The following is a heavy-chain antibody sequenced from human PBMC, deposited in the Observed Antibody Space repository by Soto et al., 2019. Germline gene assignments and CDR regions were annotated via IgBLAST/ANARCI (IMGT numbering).Heavy chain of an antibody. CDR2: ISAYNGNT. J-gene: IGHJ6*02. D-gene: IGHD6-25*01. CDR1: GYTFTSYG. V-gene: IGHV1-18*01. Sequence: VASVKVSCKASGYTFTSYGISWVRQAPGQGLEWMGWISAYNGNTNYAQKLQGRVTMTTDTSTSTAYMELRSLRSDDTAVYYCARDRLHRSTYYYYGMDVWGQGTTVTAYS. CDR3: ARDRLHRSTYYYYGMDV.